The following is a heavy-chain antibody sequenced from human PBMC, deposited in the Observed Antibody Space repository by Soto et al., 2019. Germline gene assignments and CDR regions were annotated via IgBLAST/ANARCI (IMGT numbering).Heavy chain of an antibody. CDR3: AREFWSGTFDY. CDR1: GGTFSSYS. CDR2: IIPIFGTA. J-gene: IGHJ4*02. V-gene: IGHV1-69*13. Sequence: ASVKVWCKASGGTFSSYSISWVRQAPGQGLEWMGGIIPIFGTANYAQKFQGRVTITADESTSTAYMELSSLRSEDTAVYYCAREFWSGTFDYWGQGTLVTVSS. D-gene: IGHD3-3*01.